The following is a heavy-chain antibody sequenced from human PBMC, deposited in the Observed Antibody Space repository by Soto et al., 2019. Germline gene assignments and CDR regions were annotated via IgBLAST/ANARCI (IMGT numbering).Heavy chain of an antibody. CDR2: INPNSGGT. V-gene: IGHV1-2*04. J-gene: IGHJ4*02. CDR1: GYTFTGYY. CDR3: AREKTAMALDY. D-gene: IGHD5-18*01. Sequence: EASVKVSCTASGYTFTGYYMHWVRQAPGQGLEWMGWINPNSGGTNYAQKFQGWVTMTRDTSISTAYMELSRLRSDDTAVYYCAREKTAMALDYWGQGTLVTVSS.